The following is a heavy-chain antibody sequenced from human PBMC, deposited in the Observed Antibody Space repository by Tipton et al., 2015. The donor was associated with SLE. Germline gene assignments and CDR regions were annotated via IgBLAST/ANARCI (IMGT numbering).Heavy chain of an antibody. CDR3: ARGYYETAWYSENYWFYMDV. V-gene: IGHV4-59*01. CDR1: GVSISSSY. Sequence: TLSLTCSVSGVSISSSYWTWIRQPPGKGLEWIGYVDDGGRSSYNSSLQGRVTMSADRSRSQFSLKLDSLSAADTAVYYCARGYYETAWYSENYWFYMDVWGKGTTVTVSS. D-gene: IGHD1-26*01. J-gene: IGHJ6*03. CDR2: VDDGGRS.